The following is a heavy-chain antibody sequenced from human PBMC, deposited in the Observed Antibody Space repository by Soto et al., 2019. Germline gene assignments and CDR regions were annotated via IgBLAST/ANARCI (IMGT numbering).Heavy chain of an antibody. D-gene: IGHD3-10*01. V-gene: IGHV4-30-4*01. CDR1: GGPIMTGDYY. Sequence: QVQLKESGPGLVKPSETLSLTCNVSGGPIMTGDYYWNWIRQPPGKGLEWIGYVFYSGATNYSPSLKSRAAISMDTSKNQFSLSLTSETAADTAVYYCARAGFSYGHLLFWGQGIRVTVST. CDR2: VFYSGAT. J-gene: IGHJ4*02. CDR3: ARAGFSYGHLLF.